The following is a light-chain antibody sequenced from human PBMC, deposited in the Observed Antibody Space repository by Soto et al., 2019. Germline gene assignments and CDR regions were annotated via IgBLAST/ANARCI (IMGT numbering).Light chain of an antibody. Sequence: DIQMTQSPSSLSASVGDRVTITCRTSQSISNYLNWYQQKPGKAHKLLIYAASSLQTAVQSRFSGSGSGTGFTLTIRSLQPEDSATYYCKQTSSTPITFGQGTKVDIK. J-gene: IGKJ1*01. CDR1: QSISNY. CDR2: AAS. V-gene: IGKV1-39*01. CDR3: KQTSSTPIT.